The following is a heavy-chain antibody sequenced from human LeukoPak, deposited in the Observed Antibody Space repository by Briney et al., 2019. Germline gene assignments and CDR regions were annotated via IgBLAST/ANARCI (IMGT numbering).Heavy chain of an antibody. CDR3: AKSSIGTNYDILTGYKDH. D-gene: IGHD3-9*01. CDR1: GFTFSSYG. CDR2: IRYDGSIK. J-gene: IGHJ4*02. V-gene: IGHV3-30*02. Sequence: GGSLRLSCAASGFTFSSYGMHWVRQAPGKGLEWVAFIRYDGSIKYYADSVKGRFTTSRDDSKNTLYLQMNSLRAEDTAVYYCAKSSIGTNYDILTGYKDHWGQGTLVTVSS.